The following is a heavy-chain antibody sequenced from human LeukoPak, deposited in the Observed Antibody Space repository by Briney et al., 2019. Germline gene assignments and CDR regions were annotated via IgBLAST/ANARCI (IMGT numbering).Heavy chain of an antibody. CDR2: VWYDGTRK. Sequence: GGSLRLSCAASGFPFSEFSLHWVRQAPGKGLEWVAVVWYDGTRKYYAGSVKGRFTISRDNSKNTLYLQMNSLRAEDTAVYYCARDQRLAYFDYWGQGTLVTVSS. V-gene: IGHV3-33*01. CDR3: ARDQRLAYFDY. D-gene: IGHD6-25*01. CDR1: GFPFSEFS. J-gene: IGHJ4*02.